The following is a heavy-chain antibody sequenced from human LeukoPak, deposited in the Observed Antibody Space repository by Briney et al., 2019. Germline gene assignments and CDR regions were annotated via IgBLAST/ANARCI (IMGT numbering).Heavy chain of an antibody. CDR3: LVDGSGTYTGLDH. D-gene: IGHD3-10*01. CDR2: LIPNSGAT. Sequence: ASVKVFCKASGYTFTDYCIYWVRQAPGQGLEWMGRLIPNSGATTYAQKFQGRVTVTSDTSISTAYMELSRLRFDDTAVYYCLVDGSGTYTGLDHWGQGTLVAVSS. CDR1: GYTFTDYC. J-gene: IGHJ4*02. V-gene: IGHV1-2*06.